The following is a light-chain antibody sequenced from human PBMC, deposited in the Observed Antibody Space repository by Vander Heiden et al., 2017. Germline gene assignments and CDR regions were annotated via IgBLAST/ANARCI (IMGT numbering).Light chain of an antibody. CDR1: QSISSY. CDR2: AAS. Sequence: DIQMTQSPSSLSASVGDRVTITCRASQSISSYLNWHQQKPGKAPKLLIYAASSLQSGVPSRFSGSGSGTDFTLTISRLQPEDFATYYCQQSDSTPSTFGGGTKVEIK. CDR3: QQSDSTPST. J-gene: IGKJ4*01. V-gene: IGKV1-39*01.